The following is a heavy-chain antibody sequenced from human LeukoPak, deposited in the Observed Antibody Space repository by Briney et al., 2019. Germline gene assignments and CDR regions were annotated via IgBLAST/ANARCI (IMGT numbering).Heavy chain of an antibody. Sequence: GGSLRLSCAASGFTFSSFGMNWVRQAPGKGLEWVSSIISSGSYIYYADSVKGRFTISRDNAENSLYLQMDSLRAEDTAVYYCARDLAAGEHFYFDFWGRGALVIVSS. J-gene: IGHJ2*01. CDR1: GFTFSSFG. V-gene: IGHV3-21*01. CDR2: IISSGSYI. D-gene: IGHD1-26*01. CDR3: ARDLAAGEHFYFDF.